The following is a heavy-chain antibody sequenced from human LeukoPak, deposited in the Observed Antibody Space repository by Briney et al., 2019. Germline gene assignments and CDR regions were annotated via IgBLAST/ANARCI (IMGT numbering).Heavy chain of an antibody. Sequence: GASVKVSCKASGYTFTSYDINWVRQATGQGLEWMGWISAYNGNTNYAQKLQGRVTMTTDTSTSTAYMELRSLRSDDTAVYYCARDNSRWFDPWGQGTLVTVSS. J-gene: IGHJ5*02. V-gene: IGHV1-18*01. CDR3: ARDNSRWFDP. CDR1: GYTFTSYD. CDR2: ISAYNGNT. D-gene: IGHD6-13*01.